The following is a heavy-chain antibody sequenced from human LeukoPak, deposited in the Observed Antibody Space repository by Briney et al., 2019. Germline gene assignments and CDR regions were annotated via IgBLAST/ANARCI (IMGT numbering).Heavy chain of an antibody. CDR1: GFTFSGSA. CDR2: IRTKPNNYAT. J-gene: IGHJ4*02. Sequence: GGSLKLACAVSGFTFSGSAMNWVRQASGKGLEWVGRIRTKPNNYATVYAASVKGRFTISRDDSKNTAYLQMNSLKTENRALYYGTRLVMSSNYYLPPNYWGKGTLVTVPS. D-gene: IGHD3-22*01. V-gene: IGHV3-73*01. CDR3: TRLVMSSNYYLPPNY.